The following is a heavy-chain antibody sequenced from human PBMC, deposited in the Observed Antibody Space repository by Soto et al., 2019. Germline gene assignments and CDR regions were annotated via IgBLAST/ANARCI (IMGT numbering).Heavy chain of an antibody. CDR3: ARERGGAIIVGVTGTFDV. V-gene: IGHV1-69*01. Sequence: HVQLVQSGAEVKKPGSSVKVSCKASGGTFSSYAISWVRQAPGQVLEWRGGIIAILGKANYAEKIQGRVTITADASTSTAYMELSSLRSEDTAVYYCARERGGAIIVGVTGTFDVWGQGTLVTVAS. J-gene: IGHJ3*01. D-gene: IGHD3-22*01. CDR2: IIAILGKA. CDR1: GGTFSSYA.